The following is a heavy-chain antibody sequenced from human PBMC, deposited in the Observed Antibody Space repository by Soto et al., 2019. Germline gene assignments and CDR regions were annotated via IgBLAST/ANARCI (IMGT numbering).Heavy chain of an antibody. D-gene: IGHD2-15*01. V-gene: IGHV3-23*01. CDR1: QFTFSMYA. J-gene: IGHJ4*02. CDR3: ANADCSRPGCQGNFAY. Sequence: EVHLLESGGGLVQPGGSLRLSCAASQFTFSMYAMNWVRQAPGKGLEWVSTISGFGDDTYYADSVQGRFTISRDNSENTLYLQMNSLRAEDSAVYYCANADCSRPGCQGNFAYWGQGVLVSVSS. CDR2: ISGFGDDT.